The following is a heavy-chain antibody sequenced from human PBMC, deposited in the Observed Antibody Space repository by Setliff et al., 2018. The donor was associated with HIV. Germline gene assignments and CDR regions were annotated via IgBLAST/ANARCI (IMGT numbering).Heavy chain of an antibody. CDR3: ARQGAVTGHSFDY. D-gene: IGHD6-19*01. V-gene: IGHV4-4*02. CDR1: GGSISGDHW. CDR2: IFQSGSI. J-gene: IGHJ4*02. Sequence: LSLTCVVSGGSISGDHWWSWVRQPPGKGLECIGDIFQSGSINYSPFLKSRLSISIDQSKNQFSLRLSSVTAADTAVYYCARQGAVTGHSFDYWGQGALVTVSS.